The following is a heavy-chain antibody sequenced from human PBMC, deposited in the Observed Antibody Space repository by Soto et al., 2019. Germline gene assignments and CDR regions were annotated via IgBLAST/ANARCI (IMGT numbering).Heavy chain of an antibody. CDR1: GYTFTSYD. J-gene: IGHJ5*02. D-gene: IGHD3-9*01. Sequence: ASVKVSCKASGYTFTSYDINWVRQATGQGLEWMGWMNPNSGNTGCAQKFQGRVTMTRNTSISTAYMELSSLRSEDTAVYYCARGYYDILTGYYQGWFDPWGQGTLVTVSS. CDR3: ARGYYDILTGYYQGWFDP. V-gene: IGHV1-8*01. CDR2: MNPNSGNT.